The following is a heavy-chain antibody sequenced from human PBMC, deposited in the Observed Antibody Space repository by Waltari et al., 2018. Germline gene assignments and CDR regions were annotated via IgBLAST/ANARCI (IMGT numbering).Heavy chain of an antibody. CDR3: ATDKSSSWYANGYYMDV. CDR2: VDPEDGET. Sequence: EVQLVQSGAEVKKPGATVKISCKVSGYTFTDYYMHWVQQAPGKGLEWMGLVDPEDGETIYAAKFQGRVTITADTSTDTAYMELSSLRSEDTAVYYCATDKSSSWYANGYYMDVWGKGTTVTVSS. CDR1: GYTFTDYY. V-gene: IGHV1-69-2*01. J-gene: IGHJ6*03. D-gene: IGHD6-13*01.